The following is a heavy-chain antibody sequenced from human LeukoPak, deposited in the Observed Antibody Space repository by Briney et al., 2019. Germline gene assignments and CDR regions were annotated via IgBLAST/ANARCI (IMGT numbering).Heavy chain of an antibody. CDR1: GSTFSSYS. J-gene: IGHJ4*02. D-gene: IGHD2-21*02. V-gene: IGHV3-21*01. CDR2: ISSSSSYI. CDR3: ARDMGMVVVTGNFDY. Sequence: GGSLRLSCAASGSTFSSYSMNWVRQAPGKGLEWVSSISSSSSYIYYADSVKGRFTISRDNAKNSLYLQMNSLRAEDTAVYYCARDMGMVVVTGNFDYWGQGTLVTVSS.